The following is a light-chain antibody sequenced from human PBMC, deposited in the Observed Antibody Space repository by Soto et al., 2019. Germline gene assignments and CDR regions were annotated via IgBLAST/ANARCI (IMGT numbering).Light chain of an antibody. J-gene: IGKJ3*01. CDR3: HQRSTWPFT. Sequence: EIVLTQSPATLSLSPGERATLSCRASQSISSYLAWYQQKPDQAPRLLIYDASNRATGIPARFSGSGSATDFTLTISSLEPEDFAVYYCHQRSTWPFTFGPGTKVDIK. CDR2: DAS. CDR1: QSISSY. V-gene: IGKV3-11*01.